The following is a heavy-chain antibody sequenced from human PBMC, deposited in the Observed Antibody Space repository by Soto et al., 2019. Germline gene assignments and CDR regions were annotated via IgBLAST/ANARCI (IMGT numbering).Heavy chain of an antibody. CDR2: IYHSGST. J-gene: IGHJ4*02. CDR1: GGSISSGGYY. D-gene: IGHD3-16*01. CDR3: ASSLKKGVYYLDF. V-gene: IGHV4-30-2*01. Sequence: PSETLSLTCAVSGGSISSGGYYWSWIRQPPGKGLEWIGYIYHSGSTYYNPSLKSRVTISVDRSRNQFSLKLSSVTAADTAVYYCASSLKKGVYYLDFWGQGTLVTVSS.